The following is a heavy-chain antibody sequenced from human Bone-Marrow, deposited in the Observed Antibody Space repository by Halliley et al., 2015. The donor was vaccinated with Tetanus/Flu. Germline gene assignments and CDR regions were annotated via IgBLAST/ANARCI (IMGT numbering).Heavy chain of an antibody. CDR3: ARGRHWFDP. CDR2: IKHDASEE. V-gene: IGHV3-7*03. CDR1: GFNFNHYW. Sequence: SLRLSCAASGFNFNHYWMSWVRQAPGKGLECVANIKHDASEEYYVESVKGRFTISRDNAKNSVHLQMNSLRAEDTAVYYCARGRHWFDPWGQGTLVPVSS. J-gene: IGHJ5*02.